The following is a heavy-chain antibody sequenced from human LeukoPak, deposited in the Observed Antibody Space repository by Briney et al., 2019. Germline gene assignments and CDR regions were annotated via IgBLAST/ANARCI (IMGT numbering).Heavy chain of an antibody. CDR3: ARDWRMMYCSGGSCYGLDY. Sequence: ASVKVSCKASGYTFTGYYMHWVRQAPGQGLEWMGWINPNSGGTNYAQKFQGGVTMTRDTSISTAYMELSRLRSDDTAVYYCARDWRMMYCSGGSCYGLDYWGQGTLVTVSS. V-gene: IGHV1-2*02. D-gene: IGHD2-15*01. CDR1: GYTFTGYY. J-gene: IGHJ4*02. CDR2: INPNSGGT.